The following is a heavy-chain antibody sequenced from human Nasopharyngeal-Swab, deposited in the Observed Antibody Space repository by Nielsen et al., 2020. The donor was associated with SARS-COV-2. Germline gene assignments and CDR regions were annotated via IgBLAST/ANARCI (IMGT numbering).Heavy chain of an antibody. J-gene: IGHJ3*02. CDR1: GFTFSSYA. CDR2: IPYDGSNK. CDR3: ARGPSSAFDI. Sequence: GGSLRLSCAASGFTFSSYAMHWVRQAPGKGLEWAAVIPYDGSNKYYADSVKGRFTISRDNSKNTLYLQMNSLRAEDTAVYYCARGPSSAFDIWGQGTMVTVSS. V-gene: IGHV3-30-3*01.